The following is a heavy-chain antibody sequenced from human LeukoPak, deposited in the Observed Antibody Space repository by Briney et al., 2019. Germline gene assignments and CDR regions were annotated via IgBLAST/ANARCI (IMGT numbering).Heavy chain of an antibody. J-gene: IGHJ4*02. CDR3: ARDFDDYGDYGGY. Sequence: GGSLRLSCAASGFTVSSNYMSWVRQAPGKGLEWVSVIYSGGSTYYADSVKGRFTISRDNSKNTLYPQMNSLRAEDTAVYYCARDFDDYGDYGGYWGQGTLVTVSS. CDR2: IYSGGST. CDR1: GFTVSSNY. V-gene: IGHV3-66*01. D-gene: IGHD4-17*01.